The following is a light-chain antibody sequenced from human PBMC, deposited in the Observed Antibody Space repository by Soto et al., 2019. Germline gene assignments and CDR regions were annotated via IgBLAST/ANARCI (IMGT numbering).Light chain of an antibody. CDR1: SSNIGAGYD. V-gene: IGLV1-40*01. Sequence: QSVLTQPPSVSGAPGQRVTISCTGSSSNIGAGYDVHWYQQLPGTAPKLLIYGNGNRPSGVPDRFSGSKSGTSASLAITGLQAEDEADYYRQSYDSSLSGSVVFGGGTKLTVL. J-gene: IGLJ2*01. CDR3: QSYDSSLSGSVV. CDR2: GNG.